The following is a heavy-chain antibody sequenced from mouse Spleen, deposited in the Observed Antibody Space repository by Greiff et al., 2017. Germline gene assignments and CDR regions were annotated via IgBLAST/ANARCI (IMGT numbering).Heavy chain of an antibody. CDR3: ARRGTIPWYFDV. CDR1: GYTFTDYN. J-gene: IGHJ1*01. V-gene: IGHV1-18*01. Sequence: VHVKQSGPELVKPGASVKIPCKASGYTFTDYNMDWVKQSHGKSLEWIGDINPNNGGTIYNQKFKGKATLTVDKSSSTAYMELRSLTSEDTAVYYCARRGTIPWYFDVWGAGTTVTVSS. CDR2: INPNNGGT. D-gene: IGHD1-1*02.